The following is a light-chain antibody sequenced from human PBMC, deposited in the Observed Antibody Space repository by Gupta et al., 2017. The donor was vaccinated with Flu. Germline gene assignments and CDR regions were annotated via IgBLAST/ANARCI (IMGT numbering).Light chain of an antibody. Sequence: DIQMTQSPSSLSASVGDRVTITCRASQSISSYLNWYQQKPGKAPKLLIYAASSLQRGVTSRFSGSGAGTDFTLTISSLQPEDFATYYCQQRYSTPQQWTFGQGTKVEIK. CDR3: QQRYSTPQQWT. CDR2: AAS. J-gene: IGKJ1*01. CDR1: QSISSY. V-gene: IGKV1-39*01.